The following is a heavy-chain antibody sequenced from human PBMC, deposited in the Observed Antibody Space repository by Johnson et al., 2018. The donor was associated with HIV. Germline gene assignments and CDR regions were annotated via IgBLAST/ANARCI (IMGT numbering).Heavy chain of an antibody. CDR3: ARGLYSLAYCGGDCYPSDAFDI. J-gene: IGHJ3*02. CDR1: GFTFSSYA. V-gene: IGHV3-30*04. Sequence: QMLLVESGGGVVQPGRSLRLSCAASGFTFSSYAMHWVRPAPGKGLEGVAVISYDGRNKYYEDSVKGRCTITSDKSKNPLYLQMNSLRAEDTAVYYCARGLYSLAYCGGDCYPSDAFDIWGQGTMVTVSS. D-gene: IGHD2-21*02. CDR2: ISYDGRNK.